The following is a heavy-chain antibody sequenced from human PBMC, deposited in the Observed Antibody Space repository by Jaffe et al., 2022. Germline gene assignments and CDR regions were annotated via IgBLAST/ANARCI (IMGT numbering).Heavy chain of an antibody. V-gene: IGHV1-2*06. CDR2: INPNSGGT. Sequence: QVQLVQSGAEVKKPGASVKVSCKASGYTFTGYYMHWVRQAPGQGLEWMGRINPNSGGTNYAQKFQGRVTMTRDTSISTAYMELSRLRSDDTAVYYCARDRWYYYGSGVRPYYFDYWGQGTLVTVSS. CDR1: GYTFTGYY. D-gene: IGHD3-10*01. J-gene: IGHJ4*02. CDR3: ARDRWYYYGSGVRPYYFDY.